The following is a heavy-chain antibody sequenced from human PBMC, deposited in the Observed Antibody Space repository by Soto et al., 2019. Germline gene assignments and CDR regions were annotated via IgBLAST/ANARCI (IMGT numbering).Heavy chain of an antibody. V-gene: IGHV3-33*01. CDR3: TRGYCSSYSCYGAAMDV. J-gene: IGHJ6*02. CDR1: GFTFSSYG. D-gene: IGHD2-2*01. CDR2: IWYDGSND. Sequence: VQLVESGGGVVQPGRSLRLSCAASGFTFSSYGMHWVRQAPGKGLEWVAVIWYDGSNDVYVDSVKGRFTISRDNSNNMLYLEMNRLRAEDTAIYYCTRGYCSSYSCYGAAMDVWGQGTTITVAS.